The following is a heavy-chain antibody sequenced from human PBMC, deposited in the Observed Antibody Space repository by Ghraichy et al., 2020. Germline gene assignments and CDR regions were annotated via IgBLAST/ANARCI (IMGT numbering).Heavy chain of an antibody. CDR2: ISDSGARE. Sequence: GGSLRLSCTASGFAFSTYSMTWVRQAPGKGLEWVSSISDSGAREYYRDSVRGRFTISRDNSRDTLYLEMYSLRADDAAIYYCAKVSVLMDFDYWGHGTLVTVSS. D-gene: IGHD3-9*01. CDR3: AKVSVLMDFDY. V-gene: IGHV3-23*01. J-gene: IGHJ4*01. CDR1: GFAFSTYS.